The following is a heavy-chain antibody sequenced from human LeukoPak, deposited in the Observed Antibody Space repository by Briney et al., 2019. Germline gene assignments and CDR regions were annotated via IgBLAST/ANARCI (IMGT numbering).Heavy chain of an antibody. Sequence: GGSLRLSCAASGFTFSNAWMSWVRQAPGKGLEWVGRIKSKTDGGTTDYAAPVKGRFTISRDDSKNTLYLQMNSLKTEDTAVYYCTTGNLGATRFYYYYGMDVWGQGTTVTVSS. CDR2: IKSKTDGGTT. V-gene: IGHV3-15*01. J-gene: IGHJ6*02. CDR3: TTGNLGATRFYYYYGMDV. D-gene: IGHD1-26*01. CDR1: GFTFSNAW.